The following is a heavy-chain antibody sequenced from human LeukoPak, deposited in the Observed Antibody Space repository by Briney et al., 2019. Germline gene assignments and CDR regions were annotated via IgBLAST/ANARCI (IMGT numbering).Heavy chain of an antibody. J-gene: IGHJ4*02. CDR3: ARDNEGVGRFDY. V-gene: IGHV3-30*04. CDR2: ISYDGSNK. D-gene: IGHD1-1*01. Sequence: GGSLRLSCAASGFTFSSYAMHWVRQAPGKGLEWVAVISYDGSNKYYADSVKGRFTISRDNSKNTLYLQMNSLRAEDTAVYYCARDNEGVGRFDYWGQGTLVTVSS. CDR1: GFTFSSYA.